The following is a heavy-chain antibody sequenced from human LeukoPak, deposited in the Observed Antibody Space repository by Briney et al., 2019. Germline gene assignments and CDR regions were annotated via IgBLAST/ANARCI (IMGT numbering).Heavy chain of an antibody. CDR3: ARDLPISDSSGYYLDY. D-gene: IGHD3-22*01. J-gene: IGHJ4*02. V-gene: IGHV3-74*01. CDR2: IDNGGSYT. CDR1: GFIFSSKW. Sequence: GGSLRLSCAASGFIFSSKWIHWVRQAPGKGLEWVSRIDNGGSYTSYADSVKSRFTISRDNAKNTLYLQMNSLRAEDTAVYYCARDLPISDSSGYYLDYWGQGTVVTVSS.